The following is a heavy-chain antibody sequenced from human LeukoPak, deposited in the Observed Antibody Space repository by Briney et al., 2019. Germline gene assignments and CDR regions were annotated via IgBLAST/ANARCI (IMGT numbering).Heavy chain of an antibody. CDR2: SSGSGGST. CDR3: ARDDALGDNALDI. Sequence: GGSLRLSCAASGFTFSSYAMSWVRQAPGKGLEWVSASSGSGGSTYYADSVKGRFTISRDNSKNTLYLQMNSLRAEDTAVYYCARDDALGDNALDIWGQGTMVTVSS. J-gene: IGHJ3*02. CDR1: GFTFSSYA. V-gene: IGHV3-23*01. D-gene: IGHD3-16*01.